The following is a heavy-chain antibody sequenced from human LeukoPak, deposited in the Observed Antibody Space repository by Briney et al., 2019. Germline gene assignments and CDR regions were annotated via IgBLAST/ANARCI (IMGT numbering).Heavy chain of an antibody. CDR3: TRLRDAFDL. Sequence: GGSLRLSCAASGFTFSGSAMHWVRQASGKGLEWVGRIRSEGNTYATAYAASVKGRFTISRDDSKNTAYLQMNSLKTEDTAVYYFTRLRDAFDLWGQGTMVTVSS. J-gene: IGHJ3*01. CDR2: IRSEGNTYAT. V-gene: IGHV3-73*01. CDR1: GFTFSGSA.